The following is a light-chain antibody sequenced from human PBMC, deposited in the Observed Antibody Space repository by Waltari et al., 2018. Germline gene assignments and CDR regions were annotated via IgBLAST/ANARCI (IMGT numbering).Light chain of an antibody. CDR3: QSYDSSLSGSGV. CDR2: ANT. V-gene: IGLV1-40*01. CDR1: RSNIGAGYD. J-gene: IGLJ3*02. Sequence: QSVLTQPPSVSGAPGQRVTISCTGSRSNIGAGYDVHWYQHLPGTAPKLLIYANTNRPSGVPDRFSASKYGTSASLAITGLQAEDEAEYYCQSYDSSLSGSGVFGGGTKLTVL.